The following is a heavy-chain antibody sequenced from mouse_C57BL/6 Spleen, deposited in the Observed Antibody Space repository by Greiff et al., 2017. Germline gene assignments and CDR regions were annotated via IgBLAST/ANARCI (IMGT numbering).Heavy chain of an antibody. J-gene: IGHJ1*03. CDR1: GYSFTGYY. D-gene: IGHD2-1*01. CDR3: AEGSFYYGKGGYFDV. V-gene: IGHV1-42*01. CDR2: INPSTGGT. Sequence: VQLQQSGPELVKPGASVKISCKASGYSFTGYYMNWVKQSPEKSLEWIGEINPSTGGTTYNQKFKAKATLTVDKSSSTAYMQLKSLTSEDSAVYYCAEGSFYYGKGGYFDVWGTGTTVTVSS.